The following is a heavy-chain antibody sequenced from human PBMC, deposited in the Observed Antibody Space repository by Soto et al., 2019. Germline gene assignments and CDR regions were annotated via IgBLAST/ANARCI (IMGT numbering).Heavy chain of an antibody. V-gene: IGHV4-31*03. Sequence: SETLSLTCTVSGGSISSGGYHWSWIRQHPGKGLEWIGYIYYSGSTYYNPSLKSRVTISVDTSKNQFSLKLSSVTAADTAVYYCARGPGYDSSGYHYLRHFDYWGQGTLVTVSS. J-gene: IGHJ4*02. D-gene: IGHD3-22*01. CDR3: ARGPGYDSSGYHYLRHFDY. CDR2: IYYSGST. CDR1: GGSISSGGYH.